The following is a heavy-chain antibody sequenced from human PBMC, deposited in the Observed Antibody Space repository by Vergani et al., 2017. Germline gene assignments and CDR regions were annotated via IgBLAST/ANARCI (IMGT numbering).Heavy chain of an antibody. CDR1: GFTFSSYA. V-gene: IGHV3-23*01. CDR3: AXLPLVPHYYYYMDV. Sequence: EVQLLESGGGLIQPGGSLRLSCVASGFTFSSYAMSWVRQAPGEGLEWVSSINGSDYDTHYTDSVRGRFTISRDTSKNTLYLQMNSLRAEDTAVYYCAXLPLVPHYYYYMDVWGKGTTVTVSS. J-gene: IGHJ6*03. CDR2: INGSDYDT. D-gene: IGHD3-16*01.